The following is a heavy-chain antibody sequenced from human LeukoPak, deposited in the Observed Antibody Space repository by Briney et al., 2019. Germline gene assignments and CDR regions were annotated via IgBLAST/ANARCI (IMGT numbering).Heavy chain of an antibody. CDR2: IYPGDSDT. V-gene: IGHV5-51*01. J-gene: IGHJ3*02. CDR3: ARPYDILTGYYEGAFDI. CDR1: GYSFTSYW. Sequence: GESLKISCKGSGYSFTSYWIGWVRQMPGKGLEWMGIIYPGDSDTRYSPSFQGQVTISADKSISTAYLQWSSLKASDTAMYYCARPYDILTGYYEGAFDIWGQGTMVTVSS. D-gene: IGHD3-9*01.